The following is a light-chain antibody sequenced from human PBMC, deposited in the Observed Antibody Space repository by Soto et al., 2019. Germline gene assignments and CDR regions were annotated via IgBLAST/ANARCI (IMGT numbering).Light chain of an antibody. CDR1: RSVGTY. CDR2: GAS. Sequence: EIVLTQSPASVSVSPGERATVSCRASRSVGTYLAWYQQKPGQAPSLLIYGASTRATGIPPRFSGSGSGTEFTLTISSLQSEDFAVCYCQQRSNWLSITFGQGTRLEI. V-gene: IGKV3-15*01. CDR3: QQRSNWLSIT. J-gene: IGKJ5*01.